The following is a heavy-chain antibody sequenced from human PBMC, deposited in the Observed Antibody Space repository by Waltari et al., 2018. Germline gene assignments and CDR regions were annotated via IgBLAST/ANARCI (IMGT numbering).Heavy chain of an antibody. J-gene: IGHJ4*02. V-gene: IGHV4-4*02. CDR3: ARDRGRGLYLDS. CDR2: VHRSGRT. CDR1: GDSMSSNDW. D-gene: IGHD2-15*01. Sequence: QLQLQESGPGLVNPSGTLSVTCSIPGDSMSSNDWSSWVRQAPGKGLEWIGQVHRSGRTNYNPSFASRVSVSLDTSINQFSLKVTSATATDTALYYCARDRGRGLYLDSWGQGTLVTVS.